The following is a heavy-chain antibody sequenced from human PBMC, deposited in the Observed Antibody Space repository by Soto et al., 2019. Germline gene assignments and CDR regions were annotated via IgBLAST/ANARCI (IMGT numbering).Heavy chain of an antibody. CDR3: AKGASILVLVRPTPEAIDL. D-gene: IGHD2-8*02. Sequence: GGSLRLSCAASGFTFSSYAMSWVRQPPGKGLEWVSAISGSGGSTYYADSVKGRFTISRDNSKNTLYLQMNSLRAEDRAVYYCAKGASILVLVRPTPEAIDLRGKGTM. CDR1: GFTFSSYA. V-gene: IGHV3-23*01. CDR2: ISGSGGST. J-gene: IGHJ3*01.